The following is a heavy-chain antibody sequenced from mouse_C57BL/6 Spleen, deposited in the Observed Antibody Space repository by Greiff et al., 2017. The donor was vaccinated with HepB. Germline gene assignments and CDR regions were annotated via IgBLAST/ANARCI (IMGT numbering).Heavy chain of an antibody. D-gene: IGHD1-1*01. CDR1: GYAFTNYL. V-gene: IGHV1-54*01. J-gene: IGHJ4*01. CDR3: ARPLFYYGSSNYAMDY. Sequence: VQLQQSGAELVRPGTSVKVSCKASGYAFTNYLIEWVKQRPGQGLEWIGVINPGSGGTNYNEKFKGKATLTADKSSSTAYMQLSSLTSEDSAVYFCARPLFYYGSSNYAMDYWGQGTSVTVSS. CDR2: INPGSGGT.